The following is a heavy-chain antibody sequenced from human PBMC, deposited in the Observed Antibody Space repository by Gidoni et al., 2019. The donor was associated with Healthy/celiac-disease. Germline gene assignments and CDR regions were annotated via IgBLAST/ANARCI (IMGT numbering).Heavy chain of an antibody. CDR1: GGTFSSYA. CDR3: ARDHSTRKSSYYYGMDV. Sequence: QVQLVQSGAEVTKPGSSVKVSCKASGGTFSSYAISWVRQAPGQGLEWMGGIIPIFGTANYAQKFQGRVTITADKSTSTAYMELSSLRSEETAVYYCARDHSTRKSSYYYGMDVWGQGTTVTVSS. D-gene: IGHD6-13*01. J-gene: IGHJ6*02. V-gene: IGHV1-69*06. CDR2: IIPIFGTA.